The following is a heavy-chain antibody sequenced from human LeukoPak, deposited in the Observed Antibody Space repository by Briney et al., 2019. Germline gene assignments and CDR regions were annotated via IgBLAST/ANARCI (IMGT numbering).Heavy chain of an antibody. CDR2: MNPNSGNT. V-gene: IGHV1-8*01. D-gene: IGHD3-10*01. CDR1: GYTFTSYD. CDR3: ARGPHMGYYGSGSPPSNP. J-gene: IGHJ5*02. Sequence: GASVKVSCKASGYTFTSYDINWVRQATGQGLEWMGWMNPNSGNTGYAQKFQGRVTMTRNTSISTAYMELSSLRSEDTAVYYCARGPHMGYYGSGSPPSNPWGQGTLVTVSS.